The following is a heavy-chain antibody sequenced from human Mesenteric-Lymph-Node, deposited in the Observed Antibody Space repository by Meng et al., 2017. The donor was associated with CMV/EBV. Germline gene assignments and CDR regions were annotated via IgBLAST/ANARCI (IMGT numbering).Heavy chain of an antibody. J-gene: IGHJ5*02. D-gene: IGHD4-11*01. CDR3: AKDSHSNYPFDWFDP. Sequence: GESLKISCAASGFIFSSYAMTWVRQTPGKGLEWVSSITGSGDTTYYADSVKGRFTLSRDNSKNTLYLQMNSLRAEDTAIYYCAKDSHSNYPFDWFDPWGQGTLVTVSS. CDR2: ITGSGDTT. V-gene: IGHV3-23*01. CDR1: GFIFSSYA.